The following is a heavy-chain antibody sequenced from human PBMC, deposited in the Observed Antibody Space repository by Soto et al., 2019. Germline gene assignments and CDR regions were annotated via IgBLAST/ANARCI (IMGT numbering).Heavy chain of an antibody. D-gene: IGHD3-10*01. J-gene: IGHJ6*02. V-gene: IGHV4-31*03. CDR3: ATRTDYYYGSGSLGGMDV. CDR2: IYYSGST. Sequence: QVQLQESGPGLVKPSQTLSLTCTVSGGSISSGSYNWSWIRQLPGKGLEWIGYIYYSGSTYYNPSLKSRVTISVDTSKNQFSLKLNSVTAADTAVYYCATRTDYYYGSGSLGGMDVWDQGTTVTVSS. CDR1: GGSISSGSYN.